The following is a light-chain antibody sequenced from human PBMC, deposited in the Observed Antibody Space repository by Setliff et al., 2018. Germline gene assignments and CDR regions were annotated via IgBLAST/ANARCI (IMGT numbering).Light chain of an antibody. V-gene: IGLV2-14*01. J-gene: IGLJ2*01. CDR2: NVT. Sequence: QSALTQPASVSGSPGQSITISCTGSSSDVGGCDYVSWYQQHPGKAPKLMIYNVTNRPSGVSNRFSGSKSGSTASLTISGLQAEDEADYYCSSYTSSSTLVVFGGGTKGTVL. CDR1: SSDVGGCDY. CDR3: SSYTSSSTLVV.